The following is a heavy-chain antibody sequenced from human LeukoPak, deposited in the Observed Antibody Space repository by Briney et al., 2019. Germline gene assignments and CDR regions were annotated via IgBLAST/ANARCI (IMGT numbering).Heavy chain of an antibody. Sequence: GGSLRLSCAASGFTFSTYWMHWVRQAPGKGLVWVSRISSDGSITSYADSVKGRFTISRDDAKNTLYLQMNSLRAEDTAVYYCARHLNYYFDYWGQGTLVTVSS. CDR2: ISSDGSIT. V-gene: IGHV3-74*01. CDR3: ARHLNYYFDY. J-gene: IGHJ4*02. CDR1: GFTFSTYW. D-gene: IGHD3-10*01.